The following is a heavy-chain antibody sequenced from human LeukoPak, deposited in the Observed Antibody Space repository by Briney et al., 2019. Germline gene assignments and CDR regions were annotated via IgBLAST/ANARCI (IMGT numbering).Heavy chain of an antibody. J-gene: IGHJ5*02. Sequence: GGSLRLSCVGSGFRFSNNAMSWVRQAPGKGLEWLSVISGSGSTTDYADSVKGRITISRDNAKNTLYLEMNSLRAEDTAVYHCARDEAVRGFDPWGQGTLVTVSS. CDR2: ISGSGSTT. CDR1: GFRFSNNA. CDR3: ARDEAVRGFDP. V-gene: IGHV3-23*01. D-gene: IGHD6-19*01.